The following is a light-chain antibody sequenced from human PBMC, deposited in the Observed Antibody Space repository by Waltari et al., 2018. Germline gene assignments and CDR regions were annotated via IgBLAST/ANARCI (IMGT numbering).Light chain of an antibody. CDR2: SND. V-gene: IGLV1-44*01. Sequence: QSALTQVPSVSGTPGQRVTISCSGTNYNIGSGPVNWYQQVPGMSPKLLIYSNDQRPSGVPDRFSGSKSGTSASLAISGLQSEDEADYYCATWDGRVNGVLFGGGTKVTVL. CDR3: ATWDGRVNGVL. J-gene: IGLJ2*01. CDR1: NYNIGSGP.